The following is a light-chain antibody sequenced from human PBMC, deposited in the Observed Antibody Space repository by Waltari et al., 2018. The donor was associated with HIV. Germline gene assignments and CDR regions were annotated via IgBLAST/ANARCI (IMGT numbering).Light chain of an antibody. CDR1: SGHSSYA. V-gene: IGLV4-69*01. CDR2: LNSEGSH. Sequence: QLVLTQSPSASASLGASVKLTCTLSSGHSSYAIAWHQQQPEKGPRCLVKLNSEGSHRKGDVIPDRFSGSSTGAERYLTISSLQSEDEADYYCQTWDTGIQVFGGGTKLTVL. J-gene: IGLJ2*01. CDR3: QTWDTGIQV.